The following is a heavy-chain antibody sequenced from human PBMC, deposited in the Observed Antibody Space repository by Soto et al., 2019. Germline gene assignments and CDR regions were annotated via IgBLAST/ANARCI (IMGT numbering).Heavy chain of an antibody. J-gene: IGHJ5*02. V-gene: IGHV1-18*01. D-gene: IGHD3-16*02. CDR3: ARMYDDVWGSYRYNWFVP. CDR1: GYTFTSYG. Sequence: QVQLVQSGAEVKKPGASVKVSCKASGYTFTSYGISWVRQAPGQGLEWLGWISAYNGNTNYAQKLQGRVTMTTDTSTSTAYMGLRSLRSDDTAVYYCARMYDDVWGSYRYNWFVPWCQGTLVTVSS. CDR2: ISAYNGNT.